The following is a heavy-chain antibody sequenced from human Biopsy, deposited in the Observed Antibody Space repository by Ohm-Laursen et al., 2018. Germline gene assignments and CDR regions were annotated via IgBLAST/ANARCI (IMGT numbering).Heavy chain of an antibody. D-gene: IGHD1-26*01. CDR1: GYTFADYG. J-gene: IGHJ4*02. V-gene: IGHV1-18*01. CDR3: ARDVVGRGASFFAF. Sequence: ASVKVSCNASGYTFADYGISWVRQAPGQGLERMGWISVYIGNTDYPNKFQGRVTLTTDTSTTAAYMELRRLTSDDTAIYYSARDVVGRGASFFAFWGQGPWVPVSS. CDR2: ISVYIGNT.